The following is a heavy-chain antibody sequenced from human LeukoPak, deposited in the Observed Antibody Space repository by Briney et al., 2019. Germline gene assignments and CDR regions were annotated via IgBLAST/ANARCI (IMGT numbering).Heavy chain of an antibody. V-gene: IGHV4-34*01. CDR1: GGSFSGYY. J-gene: IGHJ2*01. CDR3: ARGGNSYYYDSSGYYENSWYFDL. Sequence: SETLSLTCAVYGGSFSGYYWSWIRQPPGKGLEWIGEINHSGSTNYNPSLKSRVTISVDTSKNQFSLKLSSVTAADTAVYYCARGGNSYYYDSSGYYENSWYFDLWGRGTLATVSS. D-gene: IGHD3-22*01. CDR2: INHSGST.